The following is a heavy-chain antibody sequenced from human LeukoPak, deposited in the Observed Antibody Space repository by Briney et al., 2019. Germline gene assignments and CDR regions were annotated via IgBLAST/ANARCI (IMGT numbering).Heavy chain of an antibody. CDR2: IYHSGST. CDR3: ARSSTSCYINCDWFDP. D-gene: IGHD2-2*01. Sequence: PSETLSLTCAVSGYSISSGYYWGWIRQPPGQGLEWIGSIYHSGSTYYNPSLKSRVTISVDTSKNQFSLKLSSVTAADTAVYYCARSSTSCYINCDWFDPWGQGTLVTVSS. J-gene: IGHJ5*02. CDR1: GYSISSGYY. V-gene: IGHV4-38-2*01.